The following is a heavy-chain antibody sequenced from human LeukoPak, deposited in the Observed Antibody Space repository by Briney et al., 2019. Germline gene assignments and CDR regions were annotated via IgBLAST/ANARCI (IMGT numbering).Heavy chain of an antibody. CDR3: ARAGPELRYCSGGSCYSVWFDP. CDR1: GYTFTGYY. CDR2: INPNSGGT. D-gene: IGHD2-15*01. Sequence: ASVKVSCKASGYTFTGYYMHWVRQAPGQGLEWMGWINPNSGGTNYAQKFQGGVTMTRDTSISTAYMELSRLRSDDTAVYYCARAGPELRYCSGGSCYSVWFDPWGQGTLVTVSS. J-gene: IGHJ5*02. V-gene: IGHV1-2*02.